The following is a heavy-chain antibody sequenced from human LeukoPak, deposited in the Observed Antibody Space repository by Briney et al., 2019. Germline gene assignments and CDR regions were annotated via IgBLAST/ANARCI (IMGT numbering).Heavy chain of an antibody. Sequence: GGSLRLSCAASGFTFSSHWMHWVRQAPGKGLVWVSRIRSDGSSTSYADSVKGRFTISRDNAKNTLYLQMNSLRAEDTAVYYCAREKYYGSGSYSMGYWGQGTLVTVSS. J-gene: IGHJ4*02. V-gene: IGHV3-74*01. CDR1: GFTFSSHW. CDR2: IRSDGSST. D-gene: IGHD3-10*01. CDR3: AREKYYGSGSYSMGY.